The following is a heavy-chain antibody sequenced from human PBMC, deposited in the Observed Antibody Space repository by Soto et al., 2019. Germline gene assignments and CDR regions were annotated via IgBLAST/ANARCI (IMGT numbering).Heavy chain of an antibody. Sequence: EVQLLESGGGLVQPGGSLRLSCAASGFTFSSYAMSWVRQAPGKGLEWVAAISGSGGSTYYADSVKGRFTISRDNSKNTLYVKMNCLSAEDRGVYYCAKDLSLLSTKIWGQGTLVTVSS. CDR3: AKDLSLLSTKI. J-gene: IGHJ4*02. D-gene: IGHD3-16*01. V-gene: IGHV3-23*01. CDR1: GFTFSSYA. CDR2: ISGSGGST.